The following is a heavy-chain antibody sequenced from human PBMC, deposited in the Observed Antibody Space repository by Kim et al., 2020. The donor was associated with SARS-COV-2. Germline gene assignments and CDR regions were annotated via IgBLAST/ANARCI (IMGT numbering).Heavy chain of an antibody. J-gene: IGHJ6*02. V-gene: IGHV4-59*01. D-gene: IGHD2-15*01. CDR3: ARVGPVGYYYYGMDV. Sequence: PSLKSRVTISVDTSKNQFSLKLSSVTAADTAVYYCARVGPVGYYYYGMDVWGQGTTVTVSS.